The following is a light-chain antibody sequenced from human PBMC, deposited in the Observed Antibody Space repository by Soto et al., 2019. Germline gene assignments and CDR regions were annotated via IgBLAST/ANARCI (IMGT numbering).Light chain of an antibody. V-gene: IGLV2-14*03. J-gene: IGLJ1*01. CDR2: DVN. CDR1: SSDVGGYEH. CDR3: SSYTAFNLYV. Sequence: QSVLTQPAAVSGSPGQSITISCTGTSSDVGGYEHVSWYQQHPGKVPKLMIYDVNSRPSGVSNRFSGSKSGNTASLTISELQAYDEADYFCSSYTAFNLYVFRPGTKVTVL.